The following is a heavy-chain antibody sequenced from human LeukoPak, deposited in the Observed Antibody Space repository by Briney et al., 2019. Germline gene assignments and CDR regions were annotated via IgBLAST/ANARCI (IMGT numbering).Heavy chain of an antibody. CDR1: GYTFTGYY. D-gene: IGHD2-21*02. CDR3: ARVDLGSYCGGDCYFSLDY. J-gene: IGHJ4*02. CDR2: INPNSGGT. V-gene: IGHV1-2*02. Sequence: ASAKVSCKASGYTFTGYYMHWVRQAPGQGLEWMGWINPNSGGTNYAQKFQGRVTMTRDTSISTAYMELSRLRSDDTAVYYCARVDLGSYCGGDCYFSLDYWGQGTLVTVSS.